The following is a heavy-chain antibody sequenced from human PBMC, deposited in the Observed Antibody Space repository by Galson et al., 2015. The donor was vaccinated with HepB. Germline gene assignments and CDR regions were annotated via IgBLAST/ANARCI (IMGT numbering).Heavy chain of an antibody. CDR3: AKDRVDYYDSDGHIDAFDV. J-gene: IGHJ3*01. CDR2: VYSGGST. Sequence: SLRLSCAASGFNVSSNYMSWVRQAPGKGLEWVSLVYSGGSTYYADSVKGRFTISRDNSKKTLYLQMNSLRSEDTAVYYCAKDRVDYYDSDGHIDAFDVWGQGTVVTVSS. D-gene: IGHD3-22*01. CDR1: GFNVSSNY. V-gene: IGHV3-53*01.